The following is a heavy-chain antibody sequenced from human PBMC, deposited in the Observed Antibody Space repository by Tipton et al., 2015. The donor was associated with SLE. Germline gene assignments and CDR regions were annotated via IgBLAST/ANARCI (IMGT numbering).Heavy chain of an antibody. CDR3: AREVIAAARGGWFDP. CDR1: GGSISSYY. V-gene: IGHV4-59*01. CDR2: IYYSGST. J-gene: IGHJ5*02. Sequence: LSCTVSGGSISSYYWSWIRQPPGKGLEWIGYIYYSGSTNYNPSLKSRVTISVDTSKNQFSLKLSSVTAADTAVYYCAREVIAAARGGWFDPWGQGTLVTVSS. D-gene: IGHD6-13*01.